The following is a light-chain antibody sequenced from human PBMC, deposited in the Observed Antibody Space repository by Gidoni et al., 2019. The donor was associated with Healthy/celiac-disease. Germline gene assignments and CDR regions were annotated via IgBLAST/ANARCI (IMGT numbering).Light chain of an antibody. J-gene: IGLJ2*01. V-gene: IGLV2-14*01. CDR1: SSDVGGYTY. CDR3: SSYTSSSVV. CDR2: DVS. Sequence: QSALTQPASVSGSPGQSITFSCTGHSSDVGGYTYVPWYQQHPGKASKLMIYDVSNRSSGVSNRFSGSKSGNTASLTISGLQAEDEADYYCSSYTSSSVVFGGGTKLTVL.